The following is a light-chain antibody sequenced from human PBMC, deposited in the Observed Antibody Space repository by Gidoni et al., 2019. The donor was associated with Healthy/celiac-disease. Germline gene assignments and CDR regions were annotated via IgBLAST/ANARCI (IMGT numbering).Light chain of an antibody. V-gene: IGKV1-8*01. CDR3: QQYYSYPFT. J-gene: IGKJ3*01. CDR1: QGISSY. CDR2: AAS. Sequence: IRLTPSPSSLSASTGDRVTITCRASQGISSYLAWYQQKPGKAPKLLIYAASTLQSGVPSRFSGSGSGTDFTLTISCLQSEDFATYYCQQYYSYPFTFXPXTKVDIK.